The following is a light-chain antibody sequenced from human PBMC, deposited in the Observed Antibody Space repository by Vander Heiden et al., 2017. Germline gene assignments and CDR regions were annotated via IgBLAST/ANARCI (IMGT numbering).Light chain of an antibody. V-gene: IGKV1-39*01. J-gene: IGKJ2*01. Sequence: DIQMTQSPSSLSASVGDRVTISCRASQTVATSLHWYQQKPGKAPKLLIYGASSLQSGVPSRFSGSGSGTGFTLTISNLQPEDFATYYCQQSDSTLYTFGQGTKLEIK. CDR3: QQSDSTLYT. CDR1: QTVATS. CDR2: GAS.